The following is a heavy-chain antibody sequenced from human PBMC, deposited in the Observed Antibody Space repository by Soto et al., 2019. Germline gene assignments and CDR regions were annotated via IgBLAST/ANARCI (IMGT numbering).Heavy chain of an antibody. CDR1: GGSINPDY. V-gene: IGHV4-59*08. CDR3: AXLGGYYQAFDS. J-gene: IGHJ4*02. Sequence: SETLSLTCTVSGGSINPDYWGWIRQPPGKGLEWIGNIYYSGTTNYHPSLKSRVTISLDTSKSQFSLKLSSVTAADTAVYYCAXLGGYYQAFDSWGQGTLVT. D-gene: IGHD3-22*01. CDR2: IYYSGTT.